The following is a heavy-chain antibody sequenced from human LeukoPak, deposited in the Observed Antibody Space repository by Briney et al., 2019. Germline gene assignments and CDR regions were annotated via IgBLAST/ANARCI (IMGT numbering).Heavy chain of an antibody. CDR1: GFTFSSYA. J-gene: IGHJ4*02. CDR3: ANDIVVVPAARGPRDYFDY. D-gene: IGHD2-2*01. CDR2: ISGSGGST. Sequence: GGSLRLSCAASGFTFSSYAMSWVRQAPGKGLEGVSAISGSGGSTYYADSVKGRFTISGDNSKDTLYLRMNSLRAEDTAVYYCANDIVVVPAARGPRDYFDYWGQGTLVTVSS. V-gene: IGHV3-23*01.